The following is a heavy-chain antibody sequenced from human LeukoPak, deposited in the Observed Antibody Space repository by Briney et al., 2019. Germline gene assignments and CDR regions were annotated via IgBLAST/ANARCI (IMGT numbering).Heavy chain of an antibody. CDR2: FYHSGST. D-gene: IGHD5-18*01. CDR1: GYSISSGYY. J-gene: IGHJ4*02. Sequence: SETLSLTCTVSGYSISSGYYWGWIRQPPGKGLEWIGSFYHSGSTYYTPSLRSRVTISVDTSKNQFSLKLGSVTAADTAVYYCARGGYSYGHIPYWGQGTLVTVSS. V-gene: IGHV4-38-2*02. CDR3: ARGGYSYGHIPY.